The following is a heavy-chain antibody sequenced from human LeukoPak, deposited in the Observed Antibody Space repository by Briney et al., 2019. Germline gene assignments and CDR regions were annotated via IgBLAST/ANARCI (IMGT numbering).Heavy chain of an antibody. V-gene: IGHV3-64D*06. J-gene: IGHJ4*02. CDR2: ISSNGGST. CDR3: VKSCSSTSCYYRPLDY. Sequence: PGRSLRLSCAASGFTFDDYAMHWVRQAPGKGLEYVSAISSNGGSTYYADSVKGRFTISRDNSKNTLYLQMSSLRAEDTAVYYCVKSCSSTSCYYRPLDYWGQGTLVTVSS. D-gene: IGHD2-2*01. CDR1: GFTFDDYA.